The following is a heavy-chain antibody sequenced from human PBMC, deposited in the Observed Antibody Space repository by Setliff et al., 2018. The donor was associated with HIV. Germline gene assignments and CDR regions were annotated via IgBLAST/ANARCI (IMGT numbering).Heavy chain of an antibody. V-gene: IGHV4-31*03. D-gene: IGHD3-22*01. Sequence: PSETLSLTCTVSGGFISASDYYWSWIRQRPGKGLEWIGYIYRSGDAYYNPTLKSRLSLSVDTSRDQFSLDLTSVTAADTAVYYCATYNYDSRGYYSVWFDTWGQGTLVTVSS. CDR3: ATYNYDSRGYYSVWFDT. CDR1: GGFISASDYY. J-gene: IGHJ5*02. CDR2: IYRSGDA.